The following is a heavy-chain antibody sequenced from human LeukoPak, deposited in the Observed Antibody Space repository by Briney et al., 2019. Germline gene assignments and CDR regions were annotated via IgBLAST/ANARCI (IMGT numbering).Heavy chain of an antibody. V-gene: IGHV3-53*01. Sequence: PGGSLRLSCAASGFTVSSNYMNWVRQAPGKGREWVSVIYSGGSTFYADSVEGRFTISRDNSNNTLYLQMNSLRAEDTAMYYCAREYYDNSGGEDAFDIWGPGTMVTVSS. CDR1: GFTVSSNY. J-gene: IGHJ3*02. D-gene: IGHD3-22*01. CDR2: IYSGGST. CDR3: AREYYDNSGGEDAFDI.